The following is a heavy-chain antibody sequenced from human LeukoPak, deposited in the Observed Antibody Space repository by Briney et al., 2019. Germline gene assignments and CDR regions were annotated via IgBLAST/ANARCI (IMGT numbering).Heavy chain of an antibody. CDR1: GFTFSSYA. D-gene: IGHD5-12*01. Sequence: PVGSLRLSRAASGFTFSSYAMSWVRQAPGKGLEWVSAISGSGGSTYYADSVKGRFTISRDNAKNSLYLQMNSLRAEDTALYYCAKTYGSSGYDSFDYWGQGTLVTVSS. CDR3: AKTYGSSGYDSFDY. V-gene: IGHV3-23*01. J-gene: IGHJ4*02. CDR2: ISGSGGST.